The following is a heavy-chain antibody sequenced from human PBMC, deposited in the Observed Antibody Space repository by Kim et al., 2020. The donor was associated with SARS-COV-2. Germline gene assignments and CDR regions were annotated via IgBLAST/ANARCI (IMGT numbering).Heavy chain of an antibody. CDR3: ARGSIISGSYRDY. CDR1: GGSISSGSYY. D-gene: IGHD1-26*01. Sequence: SETLSLTCTVSGGSISSGSYYWSWIRQPAGKGLEWIGRIYTSGSTNYNPSLKSRVTISVDTSKNQFSLKLSSVTAADTAVYYCARGSIISGSYRDYWGQGTLVTVSS. CDR2: IYTSGST. J-gene: IGHJ4*02. V-gene: IGHV4-61*02.